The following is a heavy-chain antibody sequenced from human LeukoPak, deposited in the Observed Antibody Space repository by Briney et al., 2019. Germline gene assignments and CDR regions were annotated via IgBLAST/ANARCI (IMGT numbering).Heavy chain of an antibody. D-gene: IGHD6-13*01. CDR2: ISGSGGST. J-gene: IGHJ4*02. Sequence: GGSLRLSCAASGFTFSSYAMSWVRQAPGKGLEWVSAISGSGGSTYYADSVKGRFTISRDNAKNSLYLQMNSLRAEDTALYYCAKDWAAGTSVFDYWGQGTLVTVSS. CDR1: GFTFSSYA. V-gene: IGHV3-23*01. CDR3: AKDWAAGTSVFDY.